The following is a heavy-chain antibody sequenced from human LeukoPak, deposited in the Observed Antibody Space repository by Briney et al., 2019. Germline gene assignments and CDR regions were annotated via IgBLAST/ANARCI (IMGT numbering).Heavy chain of an antibody. Sequence: SETLSLTCAVYGGSFSGYYWSWIRQPPGKGLEWIGEINHSGSTNYNPSLKSRVTISVDTSKNQFSLKLSSVTAADTAVYYCARGLGKRWLQFWIDYWGQGTLVTVSS. V-gene: IGHV4-34*01. CDR3: ARGLGKRWLQFWIDY. J-gene: IGHJ4*02. CDR1: GGSFSGYY. CDR2: INHSGST. D-gene: IGHD5-24*01.